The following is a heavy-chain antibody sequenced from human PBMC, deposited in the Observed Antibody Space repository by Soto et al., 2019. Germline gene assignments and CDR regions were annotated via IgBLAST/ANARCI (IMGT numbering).Heavy chain of an antibody. V-gene: IGHV3-23*01. CDR1: GFTFSNYA. CDR2: ISGSGGTT. D-gene: IGHD2-2*02. Sequence: EVQLLESGGGLVQPGGSLRLSCAASGFTFSNYAMSWARQAPGKGLEWVSAISGSGGTTHYADSVKGRFTISRDNSKNTLYLQMNSRRVADTAVYYCAKDRSSTSCYTFDYWGQGSLVTVSS. J-gene: IGHJ4*02. CDR3: AKDRSSTSCYTFDY.